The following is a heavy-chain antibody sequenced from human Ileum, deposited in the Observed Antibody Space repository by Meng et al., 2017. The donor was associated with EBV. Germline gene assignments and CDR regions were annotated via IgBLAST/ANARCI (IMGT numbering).Heavy chain of an antibody. CDR2: IYHSGST. CDR3: ARVGQWLPIDY. CDR1: GGSISSSSW. J-gene: IGHJ4*02. V-gene: IGHV4-4*02. Sequence: QLNVQESGPGLVKPSGTLSPTCAVSGGSISSSSWGIWVRHPPGKGLEWIGEIYHSGSTNYNPSLKSRVTMSVDKSKNQFSLNLSSVTAADTAVYYCARVGQWLPIDYWGQGTLVTVSS. D-gene: IGHD6-19*01.